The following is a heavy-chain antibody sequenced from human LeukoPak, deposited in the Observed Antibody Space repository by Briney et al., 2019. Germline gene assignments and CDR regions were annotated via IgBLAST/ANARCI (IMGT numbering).Heavy chain of an antibody. D-gene: IGHD6-13*01. CDR3: ARGRSLTWYYSSSGENWFDP. V-gene: IGHV3-33*08. J-gene: IGHJ5*02. CDR2: IWYDGSNK. Sequence: GGSLRLSCAASGFTFSSYAMHWVRQAPGKGLEWVAVIWYDGSNKYYADSVKGRFTISRDNSKNTLYLQMNSLRAEDTAVYYCARGRSLTWYYSSSGENWFDPWGQGTLVTVSS. CDR1: GFTFSSYA.